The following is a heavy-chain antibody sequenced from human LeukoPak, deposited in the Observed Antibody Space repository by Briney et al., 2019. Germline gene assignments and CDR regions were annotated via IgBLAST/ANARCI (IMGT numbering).Heavy chain of an antibody. CDR3: ARVPSYYYYYYMDV. CDR1: GFTFDDYD. J-gene: IGHJ6*03. Sequence: PGGSLRLSCAASGFTFDDYDMSWVRQAPGKGLEWVSGINWNGDRTNYADSVKGRFTISRDNAKNSLYLQMNSLRVEDTALYYCARVPSYYYYYYMDVWGKGTTVTVSS. V-gene: IGHV3-20*04. CDR2: INWNGDRT.